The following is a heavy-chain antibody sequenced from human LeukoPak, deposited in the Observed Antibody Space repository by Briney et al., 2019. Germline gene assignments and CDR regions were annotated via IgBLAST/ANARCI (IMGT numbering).Heavy chain of an antibody. CDR1: GYTFTSYD. Sequence: ASVKVSCKASGYTFTSYDINWVRQATGQGLEWMGWISAYNGNTNYAQKLQGRVTMTTDTSASTAYMELRSLRSDDTAVYYCARASLGIYRYFDYWGQGTLVTVSS. D-gene: IGHD3-10*01. V-gene: IGHV1-18*01. CDR3: ARASLGIYRYFDY. J-gene: IGHJ4*02. CDR2: ISAYNGNT.